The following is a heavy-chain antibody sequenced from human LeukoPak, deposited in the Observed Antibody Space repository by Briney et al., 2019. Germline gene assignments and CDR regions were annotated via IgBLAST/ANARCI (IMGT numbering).Heavy chain of an antibody. D-gene: IGHD1-26*01. CDR2: INPNSGAT. CDR3: ARGRDRGASTPFDY. V-gene: IGHV1-2*02. J-gene: IGHJ4*02. CDR1: GYTFTDYY. Sequence: ASVKVSCKASGYTFTDYYMHWVRQAPGQGPEWMGWINPNSGATNYAQKFQGRVTMTRDTSISTVYMELSSLRSDDTAVYYCARGRDRGASTPFDYWGRGTLVTVSS.